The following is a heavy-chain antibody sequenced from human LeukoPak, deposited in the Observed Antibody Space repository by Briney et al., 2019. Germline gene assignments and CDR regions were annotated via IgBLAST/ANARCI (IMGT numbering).Heavy chain of an antibody. V-gene: IGHV1-46*01. CDR2: INPSGGST. J-gene: IGHJ6*02. D-gene: IGHD1-26*01. CDR1: GYTFTSYY. Sequence: ASVKVSCKASGYTFTSYYMHWVRQAPGQGLGWMGIINPSGGSTSYAQKFQGRVTMTRDTSTSTVYMELSSLRSEDTAVYYCARGRPRWELSYYYYGMDVWGQGTTVTVSS. CDR3: ARGRPRWELSYYYYGMDV.